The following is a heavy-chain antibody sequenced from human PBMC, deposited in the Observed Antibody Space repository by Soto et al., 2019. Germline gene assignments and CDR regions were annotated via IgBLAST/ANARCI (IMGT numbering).Heavy chain of an antibody. CDR2: VFHSGDT. CDR1: GGSISGRNW. CDR3: TRLIYDSRLNYLYVDL. Sequence: QVHLQESGPGLVKPSGTLSLTCVVSGGSISGRNWWSWVRQAPGKGLEWIGEVFHSGDTTYSPSLRSRVTISVDKSKNQFSLNLISVTAADTAVYYCTRLIYDSRLNYLYVDLWGQGALVTVSS. J-gene: IGHJ4*02. V-gene: IGHV4-4*02. D-gene: IGHD3-22*01.